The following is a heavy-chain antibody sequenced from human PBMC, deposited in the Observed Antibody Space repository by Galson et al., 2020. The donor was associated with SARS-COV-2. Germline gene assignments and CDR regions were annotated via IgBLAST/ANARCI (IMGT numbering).Heavy chain of an antibody. CDR2: ISSSSDYI. CDR3: ARDASWAMFAMYV. J-gene: IGHJ6*02. D-gene: IGHD3-10*02. V-gene: IGHV3-21*06. Sequence: GGSLRLSCTVSGFTFSSYSMNWVRQAPGKGLEWVSAISSSSDYIYDADSVKGRFTISRDNGKNSLYLQMNSLRAEDTAIYYCARDASWAMFAMYVWGQGITVTVSS. CDR1: GFTFSSYS.